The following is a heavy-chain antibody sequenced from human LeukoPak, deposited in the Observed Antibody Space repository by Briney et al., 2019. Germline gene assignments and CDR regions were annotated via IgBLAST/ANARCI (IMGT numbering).Heavy chain of an antibody. V-gene: IGHV3-23*01. D-gene: IGHD6-19*01. CDR2: ISGGGATT. Sequence: AGGSLRLSCAASGFTFSSYAMSWVRQAPGKGLEWVSDISGGGATTFYADSVKGRFTISRDNSKNTLYLQMNNLRAEDTAVYYCARGVITVAGPLDFWGQGTLVTVSS. J-gene: IGHJ4*02. CDR3: ARGVITVAGPLDF. CDR1: GFTFSSYA.